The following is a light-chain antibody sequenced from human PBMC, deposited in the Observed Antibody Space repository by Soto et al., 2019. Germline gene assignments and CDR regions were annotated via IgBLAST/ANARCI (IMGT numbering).Light chain of an antibody. CDR1: QSLSTY. Sequence: IVLTQSPATLSLSPGERATLSCRASQSLSTYLAWYQQKPGQAPMLLIYDVSTRAAGIPARFSGSGSGSDFILTIRSLEPEDVAVYYCQQRNAWPTFGGGTRIEI. V-gene: IGKV3-11*01. CDR3: QQRNAWPT. J-gene: IGKJ4*01. CDR2: DVS.